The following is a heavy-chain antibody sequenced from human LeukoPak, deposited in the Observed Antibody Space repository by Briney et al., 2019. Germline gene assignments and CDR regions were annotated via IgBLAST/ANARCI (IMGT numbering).Heavy chain of an antibody. J-gene: IGHJ6*02. CDR1: GFTFSSYA. Sequence: GGSLRLSCAASGFTFSSYAMHWVRQAPGKGLEWVAVISYDGSNKYYADSVKGRFTISRDNSKNTLYLQMNSLRAEDTAVYYCARALYGSIMDVWGQGTTVTVSS. CDR2: ISYDGSNK. CDR3: ARALYGSIMDV. D-gene: IGHD3-10*01. V-gene: IGHV3-30-3*01.